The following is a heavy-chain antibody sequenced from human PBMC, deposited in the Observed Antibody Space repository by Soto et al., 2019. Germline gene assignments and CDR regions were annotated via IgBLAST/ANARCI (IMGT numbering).Heavy chain of an antibody. Sequence: ASVKVSCKASGYMFVTYGINWVLQAAGQGLEWMGWISAYNGNTKYAQNLQGRVTMTADASTSTAYMEMRSLRSDDTAVYYCARDLDGSGSYYTDYWGPGTLVTVSS. CDR3: ARDLDGSGSYYTDY. J-gene: IGHJ4*02. V-gene: IGHV1-18*01. D-gene: IGHD3-10*01. CDR2: ISAYNGNT. CDR1: GYMFVTYG.